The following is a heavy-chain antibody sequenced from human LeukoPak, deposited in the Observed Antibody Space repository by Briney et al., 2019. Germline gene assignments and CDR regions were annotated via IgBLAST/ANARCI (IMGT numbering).Heavy chain of an antibody. CDR3: ARHYGDYAFDH. D-gene: IGHD4-17*01. CDR1: GCSLITYY. CDR2: IHYSGST. V-gene: IGHV4-59*08. Sequence: SETLSLTCTVPGCSLITYYWSWIRQPPGKGLEWIGYIHYSGSTNYNPSLKSRLIISVDTSKNQFAQKMRSVTAADTAVYFCARHYGDYAFDHWGQGTPVTVSS. J-gene: IGHJ4*02.